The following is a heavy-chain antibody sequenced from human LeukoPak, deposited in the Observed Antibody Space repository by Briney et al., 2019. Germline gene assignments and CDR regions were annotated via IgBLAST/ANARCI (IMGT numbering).Heavy chain of an antibody. D-gene: IGHD6-13*01. Sequence: GGSLRLSCAASGFTFNTNGMYWVRQAPGKGLEWVAFMWYDGSYKHYAESVKGRCTISSDNSKNTLYLQMNSLRAEDTAVYYCARGSSTFDYWGQGTLVTVSS. CDR2: MWYDGSYK. CDR3: ARGSSTFDY. V-gene: IGHV3-33*01. CDR1: GFTFNTNG. J-gene: IGHJ4*02.